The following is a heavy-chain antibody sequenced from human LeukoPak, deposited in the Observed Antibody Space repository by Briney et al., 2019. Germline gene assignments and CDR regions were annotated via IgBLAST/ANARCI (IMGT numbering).Heavy chain of an antibody. CDR2: ISGRSSLI. J-gene: IGHJ4*02. V-gene: IGHV3-48*04. D-gene: IGHD3-22*01. CDR1: GFTFSSYS. Sequence: GGSLRLSCAASGFTFSSYSMNWVRQAPGKGLEWVSYISGRSSLIYYADSVKGRFTISRDNAKNSLYLQMNSLRAEDTAVYYCARDLYYYDSSGHYLFNYWGQGTLVTVSS. CDR3: ARDLYYYDSSGHYLFNY.